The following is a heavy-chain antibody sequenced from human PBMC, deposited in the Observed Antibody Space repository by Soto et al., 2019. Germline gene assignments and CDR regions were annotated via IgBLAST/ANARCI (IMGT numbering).Heavy chain of an antibody. CDR2: ISGSGDST. D-gene: IGHD4-17*01. CDR1: GFTFSTYA. CDR3: AHPRGYGVFDAYDI. J-gene: IGHJ3*02. Sequence: PGGSLRLSCAASGFTFSTYAMSWVRQAPGKGLEWVSAISGSGDSTYSADSVRGRFTISRDNSINTLYLQMNNLGNEDTAVYYCAHPRGYGVFDAYDICGQGTMVTVSS. V-gene: IGHV3-23*01.